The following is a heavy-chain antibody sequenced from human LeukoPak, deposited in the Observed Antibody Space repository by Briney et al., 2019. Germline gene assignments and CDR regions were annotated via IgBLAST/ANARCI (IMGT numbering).Heavy chain of an antibody. D-gene: IGHD5-12*01. Sequence: SETLSLTCTVSGGSISSYYWSWIRQPPGKGLEWIGYIYYSGSTNYNPSLKSRVTISVDTSKNQFSLKLSSVTAADTAVYYCARETIVATILDYWGQGTLVTVSS. V-gene: IGHV4-59*01. CDR1: GGSISSYY. CDR2: IYYSGST. CDR3: ARETIVATILDY. J-gene: IGHJ4*02.